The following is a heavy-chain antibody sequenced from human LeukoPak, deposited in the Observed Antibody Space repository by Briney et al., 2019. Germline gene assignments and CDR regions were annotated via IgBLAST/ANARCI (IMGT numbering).Heavy chain of an antibody. J-gene: IGHJ6*02. CDR3: ARMIAAAGTSYYYYYGMDV. CDR2: IDWDDDK. CDR1: GFSLSTRGMC. Sequence: SGPALLKPTQTLTLTCTFSGFSLSTRGMCVSWIRQPPVKALEWLARIDWDDDKYYITSLKTRLTISKDTSKNQVVLTMTNMDPVDTATYYCARMIAAAGTSYYYYYGMDVWGQGTTVTVSS. D-gene: IGHD6-13*01. V-gene: IGHV2-70*11.